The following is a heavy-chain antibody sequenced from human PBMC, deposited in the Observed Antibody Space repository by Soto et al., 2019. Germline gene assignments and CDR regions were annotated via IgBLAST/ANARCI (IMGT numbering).Heavy chain of an antibody. V-gene: IGHV1-2*04. J-gene: IGHJ4*02. CDR1: GYVFTGYY. CDR3: ATSRISIAVAGETEYYFDY. Sequence: GASVKVSCKASGYVFTGYYMHWVRQAPVQGLEWMGWINPNSGDTNYTQKFQGWVTMTRDTSISTAYMELSRLRSDDTAVYYCATSRISIAVAGETEYYFDYWGQGTPVTVSS. D-gene: IGHD6-19*01. CDR2: INPNSGDT.